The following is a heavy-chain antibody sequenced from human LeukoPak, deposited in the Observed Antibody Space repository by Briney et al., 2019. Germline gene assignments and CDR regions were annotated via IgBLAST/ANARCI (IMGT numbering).Heavy chain of an antibody. V-gene: IGHV5-51*01. D-gene: IGHD2-2*01. CDR3: ARSHDNSCGLSYLDF. CDR2: IYPDDTDT. CDR1: GFINSHYW. J-gene: IGHJ4*02. Sequence: GESPLTCIVAGGFINSHYWIWIRRQMPEKGLEWMGIIYPDDTDTRYSPSLQGQVTISVDKSISTAYLQLSSLNASRTAVYYCARSHDNSCGLSYLDFWGQGTLVTVSS.